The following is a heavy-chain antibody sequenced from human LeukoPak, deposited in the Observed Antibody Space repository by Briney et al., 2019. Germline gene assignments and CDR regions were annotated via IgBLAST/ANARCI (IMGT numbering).Heavy chain of an antibody. J-gene: IGHJ4*02. V-gene: IGHV4-59*01. CDR2: IYFSGDT. D-gene: IGHD2-21*01. CDR1: GGPISSYY. CDR3: ARASGLALAYYYFDY. Sequence: SETLSLTCTVSGGPISSYYWSWIRQPPGKGLEWIGYIYFSGDTNCNPSLKSRVTMSVDMSKNRFSLRLSSVTAADTAVYYCARASGLALAYYYFDYWGQGTLVTVSS.